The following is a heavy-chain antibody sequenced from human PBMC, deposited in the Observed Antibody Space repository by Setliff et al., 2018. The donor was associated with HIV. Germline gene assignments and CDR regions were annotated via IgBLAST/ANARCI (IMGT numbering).Heavy chain of an antibody. CDR3: ASRAGGDF. D-gene: IGHD3-10*01. J-gene: IGHJ3*01. CDR2: IYYSGST. CDR1: GASIDYSNYY. Sequence: SETLSLTCAVSGASIDYSNYYWGWIRQPPGKGLEWIGSIYYSGSTYYNPSLKSRVTISVDTSKNKFSLNLSSVTAADTAVYYCASRAGGDFWGQGTMVPSPQ. V-gene: IGHV4-39*01.